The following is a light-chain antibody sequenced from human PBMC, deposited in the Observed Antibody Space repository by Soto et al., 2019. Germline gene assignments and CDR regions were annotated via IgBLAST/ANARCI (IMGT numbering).Light chain of an antibody. V-gene: IGKV3D-15*01. CDR1: QSISRT. CDR3: QQYNNWPLT. CDR2: DAS. J-gene: IGKJ4*01. Sequence: EVELTQSLATLSVSPGERATPSCRASQSISRTLAWYQQKSGQPPRLLIYDASTRATGFPARFSGSVSGTELTLTISSLQSEDGEVYYGQQYNNWPLTFGGGTKVDIK.